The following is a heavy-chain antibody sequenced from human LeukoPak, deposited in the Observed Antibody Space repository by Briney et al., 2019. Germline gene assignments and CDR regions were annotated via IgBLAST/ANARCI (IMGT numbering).Heavy chain of an antibody. V-gene: IGHV3-23*01. Sequence: GGSLRLSCSASGFTFNNYALTWVRQTPGKGLECVSAISGDGVSPYYADSVRGRFTISRDNSKNTLYLQMNSLRAEDTAVYYCARDGGGYDQEIAFDIWGQGTMVTVSS. CDR2: ISGDGVSP. J-gene: IGHJ3*02. D-gene: IGHD5-12*01. CDR1: GFTFNNYA. CDR3: ARDGGGYDQEIAFDI.